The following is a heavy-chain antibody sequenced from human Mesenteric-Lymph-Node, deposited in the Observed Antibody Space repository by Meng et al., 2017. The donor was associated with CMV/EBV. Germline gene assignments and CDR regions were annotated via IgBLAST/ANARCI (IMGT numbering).Heavy chain of an antibody. D-gene: IGHD1-20*01. CDR1: GFTFSSYA. CDR2: ISYDGSNK. CDR3: ARDQSITGLPGYFDY. J-gene: IGHJ4*02. Sequence: SLKISCAASGFTFSSYAMHWVRQAPGKGLEWVAVISYDGSNKYYADSVKGRFTISRDNSKNTLYLQMNSLRAEDTAVYYCARDQSITGLPGYFDYWGQGTLVTVSS. V-gene: IGHV3-30-3*01.